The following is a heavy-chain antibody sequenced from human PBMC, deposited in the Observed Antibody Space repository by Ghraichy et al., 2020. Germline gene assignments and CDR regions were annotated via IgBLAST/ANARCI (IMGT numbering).Heavy chain of an antibody. CDR2: IYSGGST. D-gene: IGHD6-13*01. J-gene: IGHJ5*02. CDR1: GFTVSSNY. V-gene: IGHV3-53*04. Sequence: GGSLRLSCAASGFTVSSNYMSWVRQAPGKGLEWVSVIYSGGSTYYADSVKGRFTISRHNSKNTLYLQMNSLRAEDTAVYYCARVTGRVAAAGLNWFDPWGQGTLVTVSS. CDR3: ARVTGRVAAAGLNWFDP.